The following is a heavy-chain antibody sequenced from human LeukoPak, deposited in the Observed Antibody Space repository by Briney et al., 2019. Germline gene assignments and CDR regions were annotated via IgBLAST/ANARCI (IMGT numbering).Heavy chain of an antibody. Sequence: KPSETLSLTCAVYGGSFSGYYWSCIRQPPGKGLEWIGEINHSGSTNYNPSLKSRVTISVDTSKNQFSLKLSSVTAADTAVYYCASASGVYYYYGMDVWGQGTTVTVSS. CDR2: INHSGST. V-gene: IGHV4-34*01. J-gene: IGHJ6*02. D-gene: IGHD3-16*01. CDR1: GGSFSGYY. CDR3: ASASGVYYYYGMDV.